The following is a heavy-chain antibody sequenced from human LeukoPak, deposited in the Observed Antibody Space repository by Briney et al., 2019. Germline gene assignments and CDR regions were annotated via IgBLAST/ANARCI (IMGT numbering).Heavy chain of an antibody. CDR3: ARVAQQVLEGAFDI. Sequence: GGSLRLSCAASGFTFSGYSMNWVRQAPGKGLEWVSSISSSSSYIYYVDSVKGRFTISRDNANNSLYLQMNSLRAEDTAVYYCARVAQQVLEGAFDIWGQGTMVTVSS. CDR1: GFTFSGYS. CDR2: ISSSSSYI. D-gene: IGHD6-13*01. V-gene: IGHV3-21*01. J-gene: IGHJ3*02.